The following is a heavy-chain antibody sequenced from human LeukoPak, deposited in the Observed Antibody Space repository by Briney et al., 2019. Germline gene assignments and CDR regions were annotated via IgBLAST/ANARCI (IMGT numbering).Heavy chain of an antibody. CDR1: GGSFSGYY. Sequence: SETLSLTCAVYGGSFSGYYWSWIRQPPGKGLEWIGEINHSGNTNYNPSLKSRVTISVDTSKNQFSLKLSSVTAADTAVYYCARDRRSQFDPWGQGTLVTVSS. V-gene: IGHV4-34*01. J-gene: IGHJ5*02. CDR2: INHSGNT. CDR3: ARDRRSQFDP.